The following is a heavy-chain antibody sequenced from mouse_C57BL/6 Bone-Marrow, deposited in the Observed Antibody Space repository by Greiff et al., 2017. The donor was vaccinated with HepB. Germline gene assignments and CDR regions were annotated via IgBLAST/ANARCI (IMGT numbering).Heavy chain of an antibody. J-gene: IGHJ2*01. CDR1: GFTFSSYG. CDR3: ARRTAQAGDY. D-gene: IGHD3-2*02. CDR2: ISSGGSYT. V-gene: IGHV5-6*02. Sequence: EVMLVESGGDLVKPGGSLKLSCAASGFTFSSYGMSWVRQTPDKRLEWVATISSGGSYTYYPDSVKGRFTISRDHAKNTLYLQMSSLKSEDTAMYYCARRTAQAGDYWGQGTTLTVSS.